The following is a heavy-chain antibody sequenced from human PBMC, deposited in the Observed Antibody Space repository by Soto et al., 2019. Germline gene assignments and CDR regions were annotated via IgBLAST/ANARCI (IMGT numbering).Heavy chain of an antibody. D-gene: IGHD2-2*01. V-gene: IGHV1-69*13. CDR2: IIPIFGTA. CDR1: GGTFSSYA. CDR3: ARIHPVEGDIVVVPAASYYYYGMDV. J-gene: IGHJ6*02. Sequence: SVKVSCKASGGTFSSYAISWVRQAPGQGLEWMGGIIPIFGTANYAQKFQGRVTITADESTSTAYMELSSLRSEDTAVYYCARIHPVEGDIVVVPAASYYYYGMDVWGQGTTVTVSS.